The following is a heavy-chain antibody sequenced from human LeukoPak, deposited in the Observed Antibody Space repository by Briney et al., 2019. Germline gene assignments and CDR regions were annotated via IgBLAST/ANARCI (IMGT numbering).Heavy chain of an antibody. CDR1: GGTFSSYA. CDR2: IIPILGIA. V-gene: IGHV1-69*04. J-gene: IGHJ4*02. D-gene: IGHD4-17*01. Sequence: GASVKVSCKASGGTFSSYAISWVRQAPGQGLEWMGRIIPILGIANYAQKFQGRVTITADKSTGTAYMELSSLRSEDTAVYYCARDDGDYSKFDYWGQGTLVTVSS. CDR3: ARDDGDYSKFDY.